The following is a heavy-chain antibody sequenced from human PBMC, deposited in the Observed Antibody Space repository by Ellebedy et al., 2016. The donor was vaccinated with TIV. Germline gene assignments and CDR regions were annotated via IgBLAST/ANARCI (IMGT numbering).Heavy chain of an antibody. CDR1: GFPISSHYF. CDR3: GRVRY. CDR2: THHTGNT. V-gene: IGHV4-38-2*02. D-gene: IGHD3-16*02. J-gene: IGHJ4*02. Sequence: SETLSLTXIVSGFPISSHYFWGWIRQPPGKGLEWIASTHHTGNTYYNPSLRDRVTLSIDTSKNQFSLNLNSVTAADTAIYYCGRVRYWGQGILVTVSS.